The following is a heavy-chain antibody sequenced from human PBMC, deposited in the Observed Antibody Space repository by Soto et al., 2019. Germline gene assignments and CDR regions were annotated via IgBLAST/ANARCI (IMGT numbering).Heavy chain of an antibody. Sequence: LVQSGGEVKQPGASVKVSCRASGYSFSNYGITWVRQAPGQGLEWMGWISGYNSNTNYAQKFEGRVRMTKDTTRSTAYLEVRSLRFDDTAVYYCGRERQWEPVPYWGQGTPVTVSS. D-gene: IGHD1-26*01. J-gene: IGHJ4*02. CDR2: ISGYNSNT. V-gene: IGHV1-18*01. CDR1: GYSFSNYG. CDR3: GRERQWEPVPY.